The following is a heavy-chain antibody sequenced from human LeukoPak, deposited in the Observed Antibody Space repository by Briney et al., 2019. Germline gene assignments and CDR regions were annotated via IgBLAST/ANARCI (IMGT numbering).Heavy chain of an antibody. Sequence: SGTLSLTCTVSGGSISSYYWSWIRQPPGKGLEWIGYIYYSGSTNYNPSLKSRVTISVDTSKNQFSLKLSSVTAADTAVYYCARVGYYGSGSYYFDYWGQRTLVTVSS. D-gene: IGHD3-10*01. J-gene: IGHJ4*02. V-gene: IGHV4-59*01. CDR3: ARVGYYGSGSYYFDY. CDR2: IYYSGST. CDR1: GGSISSYY.